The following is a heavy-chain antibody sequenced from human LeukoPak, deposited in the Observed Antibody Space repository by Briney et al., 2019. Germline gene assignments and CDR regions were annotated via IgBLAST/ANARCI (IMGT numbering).Heavy chain of an antibody. CDR3: ASGYGSGSYPPRNNWFDP. J-gene: IGHJ5*02. CDR1: GGTFSTYG. CDR2: IIPMFGTA. Sequence: VASVKVSCKAYGGTFSTYGISWLRQAPGQGLEWMGRIIPMFGTANYAQKFQGRVTITTDASTSTPYMELSSLRSEDTAVYYCASGYGSGSYPPRNNWFDPWGQGTLVTVSS. D-gene: IGHD3-10*01. V-gene: IGHV1-69*05.